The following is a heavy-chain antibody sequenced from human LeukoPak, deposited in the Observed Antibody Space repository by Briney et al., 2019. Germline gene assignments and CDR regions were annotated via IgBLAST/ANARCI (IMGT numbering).Heavy chain of an antibody. CDR2: ISTSSIYI. CDR3: ARVGLDRRGYSGYEAFDY. CDR1: GFTFSGYS. V-gene: IGHV3-21*04. Sequence: GGSLRLSCAASGFTFSGYSMNWVRQAPGKGLEWVSSISTSSIYIYYADSVKGRFTISRDNAKNSQYLQMNSLRAEDTAVYYCARVGLDRRGYSGYEAFDYWGQGTLVTVSS. D-gene: IGHD5-12*01. J-gene: IGHJ4*02.